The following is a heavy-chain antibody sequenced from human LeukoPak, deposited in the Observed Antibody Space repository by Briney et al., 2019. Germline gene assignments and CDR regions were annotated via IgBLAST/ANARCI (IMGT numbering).Heavy chain of an antibody. D-gene: IGHD2-15*01. CDR1: GYTFTSYY. CDR3: ARGGNSGGARLRIDY. J-gene: IGHJ4*02. CDR2: INPSGGST. V-gene: IGHV1-46*01. Sequence: ASVKVSCKASGYTFTSYYMHWVRQAPGQGLEWMGIINPSGGSTSYAQKFQGRVTMTRDTSTSTVYMELSSLRSEDTAVYYCARGGNSGGARLRIDYWGQGTLVTVSS.